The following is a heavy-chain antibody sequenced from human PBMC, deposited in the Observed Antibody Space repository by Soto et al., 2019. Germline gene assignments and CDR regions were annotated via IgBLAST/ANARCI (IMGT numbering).Heavy chain of an antibody. CDR1: GYTFTGYY. CDR3: ARVSGYYHPFGY. CDR2: INPNSGGT. D-gene: IGHD3-22*01. Sequence: ASVKVSCKASGYTFTGYYMHWVRQAPGQGLEWMGWINPNSGGTNYAQKFQGRVTMARDTSISTAYMELSRLRSDDTVVYYCARVSGYYHPFGYWGQGTLVTGSS. V-gene: IGHV1-2*02. J-gene: IGHJ4*02.